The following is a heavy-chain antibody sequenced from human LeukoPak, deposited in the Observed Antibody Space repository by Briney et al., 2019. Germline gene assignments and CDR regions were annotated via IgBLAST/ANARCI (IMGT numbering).Heavy chain of an antibody. J-gene: IGHJ6*02. CDR3: ATSIAVAGTQDYYYYYGMDV. CDR2: IYSGGST. Sequence: PGGSLRLSCAASGFTVSSNYMSWVRQAPGKGLEWVSVIYSGGSTYYADSVKGRFTISRDNSKNTLYLQMNSLRAKDTAVYYCATSIAVAGTQDYYYYYGMDVWGQGTTVTVSS. V-gene: IGHV3-53*01. D-gene: IGHD6-19*01. CDR1: GFTVSSNY.